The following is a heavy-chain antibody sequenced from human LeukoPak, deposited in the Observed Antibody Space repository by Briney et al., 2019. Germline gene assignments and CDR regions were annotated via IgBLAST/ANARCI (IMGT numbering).Heavy chain of an antibody. V-gene: IGHV4-39*07. CDR1: GGSISSSSYY. CDR2: IYYSGST. CDR3: ARGVGSGYTDY. J-gene: IGHJ4*02. Sequence: PSETLSLTCTVSGGSISSSSYYWGWIRQPPGKGLEWIGSIYYSGSTYYNPSLKSRVTISVDTSKNRFSLKLISVTAADTAVYYCARGVGSGYTDYWGQGALVTVSS. D-gene: IGHD3-22*01.